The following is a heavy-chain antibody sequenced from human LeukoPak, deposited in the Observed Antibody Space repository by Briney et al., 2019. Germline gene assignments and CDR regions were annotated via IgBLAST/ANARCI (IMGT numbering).Heavy chain of an antibody. J-gene: IGHJ6*03. Sequence: SETLSLTCTVSGGAISSFYCSWIRQPPGRGLEWIGYVYSSGHTNSDPSPKSRVTMSVDASRNQFSLRLSSVTPADTAVYYCASLTSSHGDYGLPDHYLDVWGKGTTVTVSS. CDR2: VYSSGHT. D-gene: IGHD4-17*01. CDR3: ASLTSSHGDYGLPDHYLDV. V-gene: IGHV4-59*01. CDR1: GGAISSFY.